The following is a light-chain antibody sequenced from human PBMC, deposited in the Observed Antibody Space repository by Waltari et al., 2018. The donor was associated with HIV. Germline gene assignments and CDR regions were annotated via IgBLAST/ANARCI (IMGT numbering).Light chain of an antibody. CDR3: QGWDSNTPI. Sequence: SSGLTQPPSVSVSPGQTAFITCSGDKLGDKFASWYQQRPGQSPVLVIYHDAKWPSGIPERFSGSNSGNTATLTISGTQPMDEADYYCQGWDSNTPIFGGGTNLSVL. CDR2: HDA. V-gene: IGLV3-1*01. CDR1: KLGDKF. J-gene: IGLJ2*01.